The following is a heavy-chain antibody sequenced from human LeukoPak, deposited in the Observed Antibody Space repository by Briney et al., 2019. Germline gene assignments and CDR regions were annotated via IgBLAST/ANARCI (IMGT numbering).Heavy chain of an antibody. V-gene: IGHV3-21*01. Sequence: GGSLRLSCAASGFTFSSYSMNWVRQAPGKGLEWVSSISSSNSYIYYADSVKGRFTISRDNAKNSLYLQMNSLRAEDTAVYYCARAVDIVATITPYYFDYWGQGTLVTVSS. CDR2: ISSSNSYI. J-gene: IGHJ4*02. D-gene: IGHD5-12*01. CDR3: ARAVDIVATITPYYFDY. CDR1: GFTFSSYS.